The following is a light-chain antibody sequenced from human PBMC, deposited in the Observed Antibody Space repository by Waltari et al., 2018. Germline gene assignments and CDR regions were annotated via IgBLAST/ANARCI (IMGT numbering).Light chain of an antibody. CDR3: CSYAGANTYV. CDR1: SRYVGSYNL. Sequence: QSALTQPASVSGSPGPSITVSCTGTSRYVGSYNLVSWYQHHPPKAPKLMMYEVSKRPSGVSNRFSGSKSGDTASLTISGLQPEDEADYYCCSYAGANTYVFGSGTKVTVL. V-gene: IGLV2-23*02. CDR2: EVS. J-gene: IGLJ1*01.